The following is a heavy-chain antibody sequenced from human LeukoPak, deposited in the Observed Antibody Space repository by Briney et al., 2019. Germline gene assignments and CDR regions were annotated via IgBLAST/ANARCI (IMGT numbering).Heavy chain of an antibody. CDR3: AKEGSGYYPN. Sequence: PGGSLRLSCAASGFSFSSYGMHWVRQAPGKGLEWVAVIWYDGSNKYYADSVKGRFTISRDNSKNTLYLQMNSLRAEDTAVYYCAKEGSGYYPNWGQGTLVTVSS. CDR1: GFSFSSYG. CDR2: IWYDGSNK. D-gene: IGHD3-22*01. V-gene: IGHV3-33*06. J-gene: IGHJ4*02.